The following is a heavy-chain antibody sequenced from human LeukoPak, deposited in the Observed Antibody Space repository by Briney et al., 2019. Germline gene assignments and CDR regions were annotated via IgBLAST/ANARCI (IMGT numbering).Heavy chain of an antibody. D-gene: IGHD6-13*01. V-gene: IGHV3-21*01. CDR2: ISSSSSYI. CDR3: ARDDSSSWYASDY. Sequence: GSLRLSCAASGFTFSSYSMNWVRQAPGKGLEWVSSISSSSSYISYADSVKGRFTISRDNAKNSLYLQMNSLRAEDTAVYFCARDDSSSWYASDYWGQGTLVAVSS. CDR1: GFTFSSYS. J-gene: IGHJ4*02.